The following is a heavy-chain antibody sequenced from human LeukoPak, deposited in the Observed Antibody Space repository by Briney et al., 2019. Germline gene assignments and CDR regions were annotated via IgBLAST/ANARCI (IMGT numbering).Heavy chain of an antibody. CDR3: ARHPPLDINGGY. Sequence: SETLSLTCTVSGASISHYYWSWIRQPPGKGLEWIGYIYYSGNTNCNPSLKSRVTISVDTSKNQFSLKLSSVTAADTAVYYCARHPPLDINGGYWGQGTLVTVSS. V-gene: IGHV4-59*01. J-gene: IGHJ4*02. CDR1: GASISHYY. D-gene: IGHD5-12*01. CDR2: IYYSGNT.